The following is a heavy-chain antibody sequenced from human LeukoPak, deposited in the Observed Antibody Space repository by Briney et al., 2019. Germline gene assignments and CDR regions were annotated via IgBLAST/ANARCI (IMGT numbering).Heavy chain of an antibody. Sequence: SQTLSLTCAISGDSVSSNSTACNWIRQSPSRGLEWLGRTYYRSKWYNDYAVSVKSRITINPDTSKNQFSLQLNSVPPEDTAVYYCARGGQGDGYSADEAFDFWGQGTMVTVSS. CDR3: ARGGQGDGYSADEAFDF. J-gene: IGHJ3*01. CDR1: GDSVSSNSTA. V-gene: IGHV6-1*01. D-gene: IGHD5-24*01. CDR2: TYYRSKWYN.